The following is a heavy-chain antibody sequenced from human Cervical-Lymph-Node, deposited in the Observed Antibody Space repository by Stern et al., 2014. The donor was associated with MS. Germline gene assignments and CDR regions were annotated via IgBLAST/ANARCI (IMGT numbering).Heavy chain of an antibody. J-gene: IGHJ3*02. CDR2: INPGSGNT. CDR3: ARSIAGYGDFYHGAFDI. D-gene: IGHD4-17*01. CDR1: GYTFTSYA. Sequence: QVQLVQSGAEVKKPGASVTISCKASGYTFTSYAIHWVRQAPGQRLEWMGWINPGSGNTRYSQKFQDRVTITRDTSASTAYVELSGLRSEDTAVYYCARSIAGYGDFYHGAFDIWGQGTVVTVSS. V-gene: IGHV1-3*01.